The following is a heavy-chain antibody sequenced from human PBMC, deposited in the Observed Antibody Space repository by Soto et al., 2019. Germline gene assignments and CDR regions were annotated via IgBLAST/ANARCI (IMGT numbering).Heavy chain of an antibody. CDR1: GFTFSSYA. CDR2: ISYDGSNK. J-gene: IGHJ4*02. D-gene: IGHD3-9*01. CDR3: ASAGLL. Sequence: PGVSLRLSCAASGFTFSSYAMHWVRQAPGKGLEWVAVISYDGSNKYYADSVKGRFTISRDNSKNTLYLQMNSLRAEDTAVYYCASAGLLWGQGTLVTVSS. V-gene: IGHV3-30-3*01.